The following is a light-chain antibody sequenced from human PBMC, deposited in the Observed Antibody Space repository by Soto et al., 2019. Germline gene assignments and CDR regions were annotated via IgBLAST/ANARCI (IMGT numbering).Light chain of an antibody. Sequence: IVLTQSPGTLSLSPGERATLSCRASQSVRKSYLAWYQQRPGQAPRLLIYDASNRATGIPDRFSGSESGTDFTLTISRLEAEDFAVYFCHQYAWSPLTFGQGTRLEIK. CDR2: DAS. V-gene: IGKV3-20*01. J-gene: IGKJ5*01. CDR3: HQYAWSPLT. CDR1: QSVRKSY.